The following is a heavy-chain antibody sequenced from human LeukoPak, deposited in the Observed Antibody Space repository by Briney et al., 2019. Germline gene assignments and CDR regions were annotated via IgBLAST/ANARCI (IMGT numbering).Heavy chain of an antibody. CDR3: ARSGNSGSCSSTRCYTWWFDP. V-gene: IGHV1-69*02. CDR1: GGTFSSYT. CDR2: IIPILGIA. Sequence: GASVKVSCKASGGTFSSYTISWVRQAPGQGLEWMGRIIPILGIANYAQKFQGRVTITADKSTSTAYMELSSLRSEDTAVYYCARSGNSGSCSSTRCYTWWFDPWGPGTLVTVSS. D-gene: IGHD2-2*02. J-gene: IGHJ5*02.